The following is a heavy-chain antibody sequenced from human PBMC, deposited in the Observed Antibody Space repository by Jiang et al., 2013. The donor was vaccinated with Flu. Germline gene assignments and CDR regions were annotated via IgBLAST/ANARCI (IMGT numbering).Heavy chain of an antibody. D-gene: IGHD3-22*01. J-gene: IGHJ4*02. CDR3: ARDRGYYYDSSGYYSGGNYFDY. CDR1: GYTFTSYY. V-gene: IGHV1-46*01. CDR2: INPSGGST. Sequence: GAEVKKPGASVKVSCKASGYTFTSYYMHWVRQAPGQGLEWMGIINPSGGSTSYAQKFQGRVTMTRDTSTSTVYMELSSLRSEDTAVYYCARDRGYYYDSSGYYSGGNYFDYWGQGTLVTVSS.